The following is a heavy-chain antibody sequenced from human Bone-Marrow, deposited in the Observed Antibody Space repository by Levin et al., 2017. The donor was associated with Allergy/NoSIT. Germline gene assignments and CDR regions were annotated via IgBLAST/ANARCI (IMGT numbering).Heavy chain of an antibody. CDR3: ARDKGSVSYGDFDY. CDR1: GYIFNGYY. Sequence: GESLKISCKASGYIFNGYYIHWVRQVPGQGLEWMGWINPNGGGTNYAQTFQGRVSMTRDTSVNIAYMELTSLRSDDTAVYYCARDKGSVSYGDFDYWGQGTLVTVSS. J-gene: IGHJ4*02. D-gene: IGHD3-10*01. CDR2: INPNGGGT. V-gene: IGHV1-2*02.